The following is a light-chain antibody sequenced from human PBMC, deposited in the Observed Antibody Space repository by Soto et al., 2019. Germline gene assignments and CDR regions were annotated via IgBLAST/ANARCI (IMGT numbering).Light chain of an antibody. CDR2: GNN. CDR1: SSNIGAGFD. J-gene: IGLJ3*02. CDR3: HSYDRSLSGSV. V-gene: IGLV1-40*01. Sequence: QSVLTQPPSVSGAPGQRVTISCSGGSSNIGAGFDVHWYQQLPETPPKLLIYGNNIRPSGVPDRFSGSKSGTSASLAITGLQTDDEADYYCHSYDRSLSGSVFGGGTNLTVL.